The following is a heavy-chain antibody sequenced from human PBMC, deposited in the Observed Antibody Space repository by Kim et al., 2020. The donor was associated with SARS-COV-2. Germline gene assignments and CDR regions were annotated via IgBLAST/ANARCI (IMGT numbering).Heavy chain of an antibody. D-gene: IGHD3-16*01. CDR3: ARQTHALGGFDY. V-gene: IGHV5-51*01. J-gene: IGHJ4*02. Sequence: RDSPSSQGQVTISADKSISTAYLRWSGLKASDTAIYYCARQTHALGGFDYWGQGTLVTVSS.